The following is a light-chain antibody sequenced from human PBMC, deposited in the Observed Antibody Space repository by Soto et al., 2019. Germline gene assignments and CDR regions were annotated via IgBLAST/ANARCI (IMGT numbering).Light chain of an antibody. CDR3: QLYGTAPLT. CDR2: DTS. CDR1: QSVSSSY. V-gene: IGKV3-20*01. Sequence: EIVLTQSPGTLSLSPGERATLSCRTSQSVSSSYLAWYKQKPGQAPRLLIYDTSYRATGIPDRFSGSGSGTDFTLTISRLEPEDVAVYYCQLYGTAPLTFGGGTKVEIK. J-gene: IGKJ4*01.